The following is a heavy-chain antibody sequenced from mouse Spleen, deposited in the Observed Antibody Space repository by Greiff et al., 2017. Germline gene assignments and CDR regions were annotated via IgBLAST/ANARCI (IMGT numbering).Heavy chain of an antibody. V-gene: IGHV5-9*03. CDR3: ASYGYYFDY. J-gene: IGHJ2*01. CDR1: GFTFSSYA. CDR2: ISSGGGNT. Sequence: EVMLVESGGGLVKLGGSLKLSCAASGFTFSSYAMSWVRQTPEKRLEWVATISSGGGNTYYPDSVKGRFTISRDNAKNTLYLQMSSLKSEDTAMYYCASYGYYFDYWGQGTTLTVSS.